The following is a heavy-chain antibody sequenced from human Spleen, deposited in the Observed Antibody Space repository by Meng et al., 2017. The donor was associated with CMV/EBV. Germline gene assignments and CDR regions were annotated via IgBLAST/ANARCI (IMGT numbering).Heavy chain of an antibody. Sequence: ASVKVSCKASGYTFSSYGISWVRQAPGQGLEWMGWISAYNGNTKNAQKLQGRVTLTTDTSTSTAYMELRGLRSDDTAVYYCARDAGTIAVSGIGDYWGQGTLVTVSS. CDR1: GYTFSSYG. V-gene: IGHV1-18*01. D-gene: IGHD6-19*01. CDR3: ARDAGTIAVSGIGDY. CDR2: ISAYNGNT. J-gene: IGHJ4*02.